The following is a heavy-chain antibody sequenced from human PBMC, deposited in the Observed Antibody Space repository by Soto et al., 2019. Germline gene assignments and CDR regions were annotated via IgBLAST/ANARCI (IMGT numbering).Heavy chain of an antibody. J-gene: IGHJ6*03. Sequence: PGGSLSLSCAASGFTFSSYAMSWVRQAPGKGLEWVSAISGSGGSTYYADSVKGRFTISRDNSKNTLYLQMNSLRAEDTAVYYCAKDFYDFWSGTYYYMDVWGKGTTVTVSS. D-gene: IGHD3-3*01. CDR1: GFTFSSYA. CDR3: AKDFYDFWSGTYYYMDV. V-gene: IGHV3-23*01. CDR2: ISGSGGST.